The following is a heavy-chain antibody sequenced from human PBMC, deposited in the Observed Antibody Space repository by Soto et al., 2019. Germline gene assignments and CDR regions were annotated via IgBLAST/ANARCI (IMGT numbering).Heavy chain of an antibody. D-gene: IGHD6-19*01. V-gene: IGHV3-21*01. Sequence: GGSLRLSCAASGFTFSSYGMNWVRQAPGKGLEWVSSISSSSSYIYYADSVKGRFTISRDNAKNSLYLQMNSLRAEDTAVYYCARVDSSGWAFDYWGQGTLVTVSS. J-gene: IGHJ4*02. CDR3: ARVDSSGWAFDY. CDR2: ISSSSSYI. CDR1: GFTFSSYG.